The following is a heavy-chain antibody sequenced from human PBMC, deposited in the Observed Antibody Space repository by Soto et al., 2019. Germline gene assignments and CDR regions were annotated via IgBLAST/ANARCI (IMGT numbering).Heavy chain of an antibody. CDR3: ARASYGAGVNDTFDI. Sequence: QLQLQESGAGLVMPSQTLSLTCGVSGGSISSGDFSWNWIRQPPGKGLEWIGNIYLSGNAYYNPSLRGRVIISIDESRNQFFLTMSSVTAADTAVYFCARASYGAGVNDTFDIWGQGTMVTVSS. CDR1: GGSISSGDFS. J-gene: IGHJ3*02. V-gene: IGHV4-30-2*01. CDR2: IYLSGNA. D-gene: IGHD3-10*01.